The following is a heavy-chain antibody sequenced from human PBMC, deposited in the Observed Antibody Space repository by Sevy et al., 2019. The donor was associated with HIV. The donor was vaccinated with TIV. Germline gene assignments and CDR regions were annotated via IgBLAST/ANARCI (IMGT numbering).Heavy chain of an antibody. CDR2: IAYDGSNK. Sequence: GGSLRLSCAASGFTFSSYAMHWVRQAPGKGLEWVAVIAYDGSNKYYADSVKGRFTISRDNSKNTLYLQMNSLRAEDTAVYYCARDLTVTTSYYFDDWGQGTLVTVSS. CDR1: GFTFSSYA. V-gene: IGHV3-30-3*01. J-gene: IGHJ4*02. CDR3: ARDLTVTTSYYFDD. D-gene: IGHD4-17*01.